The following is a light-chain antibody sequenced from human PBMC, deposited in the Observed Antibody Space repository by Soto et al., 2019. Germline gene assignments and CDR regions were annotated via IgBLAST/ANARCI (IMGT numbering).Light chain of an antibody. CDR1: QSVGSY. J-gene: IGKJ4*01. Sequence: EIVLTQSPATLSLSPGERATLSCRASQSVGSYLAWYQQKPGQAPRLLIHDASNRATGIPARFSGSGSGTDFPLPISSLEPEYFAVYFCQQRSNWLTFGGGTKVEIK. CDR3: QQRSNWLT. V-gene: IGKV3-11*01. CDR2: DAS.